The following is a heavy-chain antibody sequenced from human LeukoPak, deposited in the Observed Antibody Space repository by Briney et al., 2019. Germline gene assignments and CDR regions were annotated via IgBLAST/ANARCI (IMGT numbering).Heavy chain of an antibody. J-gene: IGHJ3*02. Sequence: SETLFLSCTVTGGSISTSLYYWAWIRQPPGKGLEWIGSFYYSGSTYYNPSLKSRVTISVDTSKNQFSLKLYSVTAADTAVYYCARVGGSGSFFRAFDIWGQGTMVTVSS. CDR3: ARVGGSGSFFRAFDI. CDR2: FYYSGST. D-gene: IGHD3-10*01. V-gene: IGHV4-39*07. CDR1: GGSISTSLYY.